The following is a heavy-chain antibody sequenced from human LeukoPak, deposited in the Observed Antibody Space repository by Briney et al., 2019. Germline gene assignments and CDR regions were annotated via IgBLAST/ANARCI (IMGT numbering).Heavy chain of an antibody. CDR2: IYYSGST. CDR1: GGSISSYH. CDR3: ATSRLGSGLEGAFDL. J-gene: IGHJ3*01. V-gene: IGHV4-59*01. Sequence: PSETLSLTCTVSGGSISSYHWSWIRQPPGKGLEWIGYIYYSGSTNYNPSLKSRVTISVDTSKKHFSLKLSSVTAADTAVYYGATSRLGSGLEGAFDLWGQGTMATVSS. D-gene: IGHD6-25*01.